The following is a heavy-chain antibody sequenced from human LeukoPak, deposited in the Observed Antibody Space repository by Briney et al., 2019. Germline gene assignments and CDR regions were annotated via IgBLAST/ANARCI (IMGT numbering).Heavy chain of an antibody. D-gene: IGHD5-18*01. CDR1: GITLSSYG. CDR3: AKGYTYTFDYFDS. V-gene: IGHV3-30*02. J-gene: IGHJ4*02. Sequence: GGSLRLSFAASGITLSSYGMHRVRQAPGKGLNWVAFIRYDGSEEYYADSVKGRFTISRDNSKKTLYLQMNSLRAEDTAVYYCAKGYTYTFDYFDSWGQGTLVTVSS. CDR2: IRYDGSEE.